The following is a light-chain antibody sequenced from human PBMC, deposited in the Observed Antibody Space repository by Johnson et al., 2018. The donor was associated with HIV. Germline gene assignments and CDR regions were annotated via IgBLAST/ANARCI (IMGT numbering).Light chain of an antibody. Sequence: QSVLTQPPSVSAAPGQKVTISCSGSSSNIGNNYVSWYQQLPGTAPKLLIYDNNKRPSGIPDRFSGSKSVTSATLGITGLQTGDEADYYCGTWDSSLSAGFFGTGTKVTVL. V-gene: IGLV1-51*01. CDR2: DNN. CDR1: SSNIGNNY. J-gene: IGLJ1*01. CDR3: GTWDSSLSAGF.